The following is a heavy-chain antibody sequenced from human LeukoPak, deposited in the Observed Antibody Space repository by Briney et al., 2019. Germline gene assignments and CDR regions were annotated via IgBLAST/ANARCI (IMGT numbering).Heavy chain of an antibody. CDR1: GFTFSSYA. D-gene: IGHD6-6*01. CDR2: ISGSGGST. V-gene: IGHV3-23*01. J-gene: IGHJ4*02. Sequence: GGSLRLSCAASGFTFSSYAMSWVRQAPGKGLEWVSSISGSGGSTYYADSVKGRFTISRDNSKNTLYPQMNSLRAEDTAVYYCARHLSIAARPDFDYWGQGTLVTVSS. CDR3: ARHLSIAARPDFDY.